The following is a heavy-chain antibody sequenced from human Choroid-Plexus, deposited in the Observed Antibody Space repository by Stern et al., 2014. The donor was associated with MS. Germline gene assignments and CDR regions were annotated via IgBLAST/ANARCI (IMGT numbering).Heavy chain of an antibody. CDR3: AKDRQYLTYFFDH. Sequence: VQLVQSGGGVVQPGSPLRLSCVASGFTFGSCALHWVRQAPGKGLEWVAGVSYDGSKKYDADSVKGRFTISRDNSQNTLYMQMSSLRPEDTAVYYCAKDRQYLTYFFDHWGQGSLVTVSS. J-gene: IGHJ5*02. D-gene: IGHD2/OR15-2a*01. CDR2: VSYDGSKK. V-gene: IGHV3-30*18. CDR1: GFTFGSCA.